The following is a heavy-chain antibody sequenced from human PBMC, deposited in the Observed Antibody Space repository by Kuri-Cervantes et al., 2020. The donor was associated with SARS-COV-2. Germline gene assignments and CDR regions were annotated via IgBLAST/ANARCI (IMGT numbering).Heavy chain of an antibody. J-gene: IGHJ4*02. CDR2: IIPIFGTA. D-gene: IGHD5-24*01. CDR1: GGTFSGYA. CDR3: ARFGSQEDGYNSGNY. V-gene: IGHV1-69*06. Sequence: SVKVSCKASGGTFSGYAISWVRQAPGQGLEWMGGIIPIFGTANYAQKFQGRVTITADKSTSTAYMELSSLRSEDTAVYYCARFGSQEDGYNSGNYWGQGTLVTVSS.